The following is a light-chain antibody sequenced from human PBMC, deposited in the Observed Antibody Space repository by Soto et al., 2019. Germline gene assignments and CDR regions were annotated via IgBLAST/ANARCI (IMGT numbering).Light chain of an antibody. Sequence: DIQMPQSPSSLSISVGDRVTITCRSSHDIGNHLNWYQQKPGKATQLLLYSAFTLQSWVPSRFRGSGSGTAFTLTITSLQPEDSATYFCEQSYSVPLTFGGGTKVEV. CDR2: SAF. V-gene: IGKV1-39*01. J-gene: IGKJ4*01. CDR1: HDIGNH. CDR3: EQSYSVPLT.